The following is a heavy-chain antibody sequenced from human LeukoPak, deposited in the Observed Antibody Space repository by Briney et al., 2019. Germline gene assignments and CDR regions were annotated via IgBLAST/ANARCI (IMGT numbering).Heavy chain of an antibody. CDR2: ISAYNGNT. CDR3: ARVVTRTGYYHYYYMDV. D-gene: IGHD1-1*01. J-gene: IGHJ6*03. Sequence: ASVKVSCKASGYTFTSYGISWVRQAPGQGLEWMGWISAYNGNTNYAQKLQGRVTMTTDTSTSTAYMELRSLRSDDTAVYYCARVVTRTGYYHYYYMDVWGKGTTVTVSS. CDR1: GYTFTSYG. V-gene: IGHV1-18*01.